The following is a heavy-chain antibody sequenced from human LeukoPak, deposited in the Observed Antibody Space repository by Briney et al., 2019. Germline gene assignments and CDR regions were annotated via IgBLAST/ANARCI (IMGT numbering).Heavy chain of an antibody. CDR1: GGSISSYY. Sequence: SETLSLTCTVSGGSISSYYWSWIRQPPGKGLEWIGYIHYSGGITYYNPSLKSRVTISVDTSKNQFSLSLSSVTAADTAVYYCARDSLFYYYGMDVWGQGTTVTVSS. CDR3: ARDSLFYYYGMDV. V-gene: IGHV4-59*12. CDR2: IHYSGGIT. J-gene: IGHJ6*02.